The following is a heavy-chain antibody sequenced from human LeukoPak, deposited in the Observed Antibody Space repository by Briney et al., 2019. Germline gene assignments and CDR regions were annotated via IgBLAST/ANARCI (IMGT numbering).Heavy chain of an antibody. CDR2: INPNSGGT. V-gene: IGHV1-2*02. CDR1: GHTFTGYY. J-gene: IGHJ4*02. Sequence: GASVKVSCKASGHTFTGYYMHWVRRAPGQGLEWMGWINPNSGGTNYAQKFQGRVTMTRDTSISTAYMELSRLRSDDTAVYYCARDGHSSSHDFDYWGQGTLVTVSS. CDR3: ARDGHSSSHDFDY. D-gene: IGHD6-6*01.